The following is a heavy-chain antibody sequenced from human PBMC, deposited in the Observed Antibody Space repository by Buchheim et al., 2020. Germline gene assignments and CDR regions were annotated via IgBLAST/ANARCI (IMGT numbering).Heavy chain of an antibody. Sequence: QVQLVQSGAEVKKPGTSVKVSCKASGYSSGNYGFSWVRQGPGQGLEWMGWIITHNGYTNYAEKFQDRVTMTTDRSTNTAYMELRNLRSDDTAVYYCARVNSGTYPDFGFWGQGTL. CDR3: ARVNSGTYPDFGF. J-gene: IGHJ4*02. D-gene: IGHD1-26*01. V-gene: IGHV1-18*04. CDR1: GYSSGNYG. CDR2: IITHNGYT.